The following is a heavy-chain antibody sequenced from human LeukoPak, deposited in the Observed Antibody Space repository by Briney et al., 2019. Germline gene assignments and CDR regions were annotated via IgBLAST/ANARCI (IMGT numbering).Heavy chain of an antibody. D-gene: IGHD6-13*01. Sequence: PGRSLRLSCAASGFTFSSYAMHWVRQAPGKGLEWGAVISYDGSNKYYADSVKGRFTISRDNSKNTLYLQMNSLRAEDTAVYYCARDRGTLAYSSSWVFDYWGQGTLVTVSS. CDR1: GFTFSSYA. CDR3: ARDRGTLAYSSSWVFDY. CDR2: ISYDGSNK. J-gene: IGHJ4*02. V-gene: IGHV3-30-3*01.